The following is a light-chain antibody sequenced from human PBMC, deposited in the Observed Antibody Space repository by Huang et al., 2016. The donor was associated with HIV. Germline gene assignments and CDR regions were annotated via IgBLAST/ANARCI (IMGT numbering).Light chain of an antibody. CDR1: QSVTNY. V-gene: IGKV3-11*01. CDR3: QQRTNWFT. Sequence: EIVLTQSPATLSLSPGERATLSCRASQSVTNYLAWYQQKPGQPPRLLIYYASNRATGIPARFSGSGSGTDFTLTISSLEPEDFAVYYCQQRTNWFTFGGGTRVEVK. J-gene: IGKJ4*01. CDR2: YAS.